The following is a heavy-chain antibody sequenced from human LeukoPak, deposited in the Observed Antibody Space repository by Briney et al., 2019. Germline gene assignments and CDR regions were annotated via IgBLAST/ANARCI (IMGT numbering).Heavy chain of an antibody. Sequence: GESLKISCKGSGYSFTSYWIGWVRQMPGKGLEWMGIIYPGDSDTRYSPSFQGQVTISADKSISTAYLQWSSLKASDTAMYYCARQPSPYYYDSSPWGQGTLVTVSS. CDR3: ARQPSPYYYDSSP. J-gene: IGHJ5*02. CDR2: IYPGDSDT. D-gene: IGHD3-22*01. CDR1: GYSFTSYW. V-gene: IGHV5-51*01.